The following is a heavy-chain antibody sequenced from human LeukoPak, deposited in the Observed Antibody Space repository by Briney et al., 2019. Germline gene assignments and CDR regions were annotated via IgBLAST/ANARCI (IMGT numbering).Heavy chain of an antibody. CDR1: GYSFTTYW. CDR2: IYPGDSDT. J-gene: IGHJ4*02. Sequence: GESLRISCKASGYSFTTYWIGWVRQMPGKGLECMGIIYPGDSDTRYSPSFQGQVTISADKSISTAYLQWSSLKASDTAMYYCARHETGPYFDYWGQGTLVTVSS. CDR3: ARHETGPYFDY. D-gene: IGHD1-1*01. V-gene: IGHV5-51*01.